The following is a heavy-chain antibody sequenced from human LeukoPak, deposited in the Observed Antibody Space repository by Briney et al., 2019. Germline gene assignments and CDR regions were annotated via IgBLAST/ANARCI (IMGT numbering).Heavy chain of an antibody. CDR3: ARRTYYYGSGSYVSRFDP. V-gene: IGHV4-34*01. CDR1: SESFSGYF. J-gene: IGHJ5*02. Sequence: SETLSLTCAIYSESFSGYFWSWIRQPPGKGLEWIGEINYSGSTNYNPSLKSRVTISVDTSKNQFSPKLSSVTAADTAVYYCARRTYYYGSGSYVSRFDPWGQGTLVTVSS. D-gene: IGHD3-10*01. CDR2: INYSGST.